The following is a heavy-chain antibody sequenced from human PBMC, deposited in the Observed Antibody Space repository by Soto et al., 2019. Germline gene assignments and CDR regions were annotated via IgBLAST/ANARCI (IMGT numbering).Heavy chain of an antibody. CDR1: GGTFSSYA. CDR3: ARDRKAWFDP. V-gene: IGHV1-69*12. CDR2: IIPIFGTA. J-gene: IGHJ5*02. Sequence: QVQLVQSGAEVKKPGSSVKVSCKASGGTFSSYAISWVRQAPGQGLEWMGGIIPIFGTANYAQKFQGRVTIPEAESPITAYMQRRSLRSEGTAVYYCARDRKAWFDPWGQGTLVTVSS.